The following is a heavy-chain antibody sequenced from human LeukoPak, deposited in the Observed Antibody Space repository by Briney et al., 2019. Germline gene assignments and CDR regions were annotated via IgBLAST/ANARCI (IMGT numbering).Heavy chain of an antibody. V-gene: IGHV4-59*01. CDR3: ARVGGMLTINNEAFDI. Sequence: SETLSLTCTVSGGSMKSYYWNWIRQPPGKGLEWIGYIYYSGSTNYNPSLKSRVTISVDTSKNQFSLKLTSVTAADTAIYYCARVGGMLTINNEAFDIWGQETVCTVS. J-gene: IGHJ3*02. CDR2: IYYSGST. D-gene: IGHD3-16*01. CDR1: GGSMKSYY.